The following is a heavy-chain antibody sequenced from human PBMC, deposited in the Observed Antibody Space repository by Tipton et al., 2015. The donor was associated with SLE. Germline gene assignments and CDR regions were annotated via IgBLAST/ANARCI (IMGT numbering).Heavy chain of an antibody. J-gene: IGHJ4*02. V-gene: IGHV4-39*07. CDR3: ARVWGTGSRGVDY. CDR1: GGSISSSSYY. CDR2: IYYSGST. Sequence: TLSLTCTVSGGSISSSSYYWGWIRQPPGKGLEWIGSIYYSGSTYYNPSLKSRVTISVDKSKNQFSLKLTSVTPEDTAVYYCARVWGTGSRGVDYWGQGTLVTVSS. D-gene: IGHD2-2*01.